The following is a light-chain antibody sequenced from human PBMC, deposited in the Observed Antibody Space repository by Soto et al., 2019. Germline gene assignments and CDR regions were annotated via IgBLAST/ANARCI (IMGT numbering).Light chain of an antibody. J-gene: IGKJ2*01. Sequence: EIVLTQSPGTLSLSPGERATISCRASQSVSSSYLAWYQQKPGQAPRLLIYGASSRATGIPDRFSGSGSGTDFPLTISRLVPEDFAVYYCQQYGSSPPYTFGQGTKLEIK. CDR3: QQYGSSPPYT. V-gene: IGKV3-20*01. CDR1: QSVSSSY. CDR2: GAS.